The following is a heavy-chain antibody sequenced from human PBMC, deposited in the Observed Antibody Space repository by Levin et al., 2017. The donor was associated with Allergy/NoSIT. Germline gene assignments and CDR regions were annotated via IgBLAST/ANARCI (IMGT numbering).Heavy chain of an antibody. Sequence: GASVKVSCKASGYTFTSYYMHWVRQAPGQGLEWMGIINPSGGSTSYAQKFQGRVTMTRDTSTSTVYMELSSLRSEDTAVYYCARDFPKRASNRNDAFDIWGQGTMVTVSS. CDR3: ARDFPKRASNRNDAFDI. J-gene: IGHJ3*02. V-gene: IGHV1-46*01. CDR2: INPSGGST. D-gene: IGHD1/OR15-1a*01. CDR1: GYTFTSYY.